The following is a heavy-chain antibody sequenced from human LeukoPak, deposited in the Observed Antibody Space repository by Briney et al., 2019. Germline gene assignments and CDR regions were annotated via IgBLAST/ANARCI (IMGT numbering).Heavy chain of an antibody. V-gene: IGHV3-30*04. D-gene: IGHD2-15*01. CDR1: GFTFSSYA. CDR2: ISYDGLNK. Sequence: GGSLRLSCAASGFTFSSYAMRWVRQAPGKGLEWVAIISYDGLNKYYADSVKGRFTISRDNSKNTLYVQMNSLRAEDTAVYYCAKVPPQYCSGGNCYSGYYYMDVWGKGTTVTVSS. CDR3: AKVPPQYCSGGNCYSGYYYMDV. J-gene: IGHJ6*03.